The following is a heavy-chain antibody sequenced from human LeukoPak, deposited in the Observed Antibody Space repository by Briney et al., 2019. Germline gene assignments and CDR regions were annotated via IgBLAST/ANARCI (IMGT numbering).Heavy chain of an antibody. V-gene: IGHV4-38-2*02. CDR1: GYSISSGYY. CDR2: IYHSGST. D-gene: IGHD5-18*01. J-gene: IGHJ3*02. CDR3: ARDPIQLNPFDI. Sequence: SETLSLTCTVSGYSISSGYYWGWIRQPPGKGLEWIGSIYHSGSTYYNPSLKSRVTISVDTSKNQFSLKLSSVTAADTAVYYCARDPIQLNPFDIWGQGTMVTVSS.